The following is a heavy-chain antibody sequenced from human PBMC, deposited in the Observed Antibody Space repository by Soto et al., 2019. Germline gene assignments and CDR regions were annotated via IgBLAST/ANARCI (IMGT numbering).Heavy chain of an antibody. Sequence: QITLKESGPPLVKPTQPLTLTCTFSGFSLSTRGVGVGWIRQPPGKVLDWLALIYWDANKHYRPSLMSRLSITTDTSQDQVVVTMTNTDPVDTATYYCAHRYSNVSLDAFDIWGQGTMVTVSS. J-gene: IGHJ3*02. CDR2: IYWDANK. D-gene: IGHD5-18*01. CDR1: GFSLSTRGVG. CDR3: AHRYSNVSLDAFDI. V-gene: IGHV2-5*02.